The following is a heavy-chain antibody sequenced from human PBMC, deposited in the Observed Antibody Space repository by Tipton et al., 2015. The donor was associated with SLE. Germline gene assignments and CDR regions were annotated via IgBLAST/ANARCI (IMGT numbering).Heavy chain of an antibody. CDR1: GGSINRNY. D-gene: IGHD5-12*01. Sequence: LRLSCTVSGGSINRNYWSWIRQSPGKGLEWIGSIFYTGSTYYNPSLKSRVSFSIDTSKHQFSLKLNSVTAADTAVYYCARRHYSGPFDSWGQGTLVTVSS. V-gene: IGHV4-59*12. J-gene: IGHJ4*02. CDR2: IFYTGST. CDR3: ARRHYSGPFDS.